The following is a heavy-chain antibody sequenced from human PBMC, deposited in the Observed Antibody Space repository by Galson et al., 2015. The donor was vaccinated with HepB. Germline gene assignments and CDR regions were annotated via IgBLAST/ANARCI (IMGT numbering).Heavy chain of an antibody. CDR2: IIPIFGTA. Sequence: SVKVSCKASGGTFSSYAISWVRQAPGQGLEWMGGIIPIFGTANYAQKFQGRVTITADESTSTAYMELSSLRSEDTAVYYCARGNLSITIFGVVGGAFDIWGQGTMVTVSS. CDR1: GGTFSSYA. V-gene: IGHV1-69*13. CDR3: ARGNLSITIFGVVGGAFDI. J-gene: IGHJ3*02. D-gene: IGHD3-3*01.